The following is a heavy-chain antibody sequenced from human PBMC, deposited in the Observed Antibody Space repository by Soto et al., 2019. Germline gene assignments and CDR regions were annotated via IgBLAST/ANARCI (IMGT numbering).Heavy chain of an antibody. D-gene: IGHD3-22*01. CDR2: VSTNDDRT. V-gene: IGHV1-18*01. Sequence: QVQMVQSGPEVRMPGASVKVSCKTSGFSFTAYGLAWLRQAPGQRPEWMGWVSTNDDRTNYAQKFQGRVTMTTDRSTTTTYMELRGLRVDDTAVYYCARELNTESSAYYSFAFWGKGTLVTVSS. CDR3: ARELNTESSAYYSFAF. J-gene: IGHJ4*02. CDR1: GFSFTAYG.